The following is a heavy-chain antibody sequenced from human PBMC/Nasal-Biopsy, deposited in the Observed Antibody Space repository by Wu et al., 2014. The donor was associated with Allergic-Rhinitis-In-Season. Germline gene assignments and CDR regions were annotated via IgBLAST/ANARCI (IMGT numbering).Heavy chain of an antibody. CDR1: GFTFSSYW. Sequence: LRLSCAASGFTFSSYWMSWVRQAPGKGLEWISYIGGTGSTIYYADCVKGRFTISRDNAKNSLYLQMNSLRVDDTAVYFCARDGSGSNLFDYWGQGTLVTVSS. D-gene: IGHD1-26*01. CDR2: IGGTGSTI. V-gene: IGHV3-48*04. CDR3: ARDGSGSNLFDY. J-gene: IGHJ4*02.